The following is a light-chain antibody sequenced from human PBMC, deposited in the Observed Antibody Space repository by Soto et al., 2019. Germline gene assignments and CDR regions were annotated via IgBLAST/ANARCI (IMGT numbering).Light chain of an antibody. Sequence: EIVLTQSPGTLSFSPGERATLSCRASQSVSSSDLAWYQQKPGQAPRLLIYGASSRATGIPDRFSGSGSGTHFTLALSSLEAEDLAVYSWPPEGSSPGFGPGTKVDIK. V-gene: IGKV3-20*01. CDR3: PPEGSSPG. J-gene: IGKJ3*01. CDR1: QSVSSSD. CDR2: GAS.